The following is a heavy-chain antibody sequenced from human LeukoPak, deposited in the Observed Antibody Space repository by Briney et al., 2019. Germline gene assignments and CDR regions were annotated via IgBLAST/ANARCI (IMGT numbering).Heavy chain of an antibody. Sequence: GGSLRLSCAASGFTFSNSAMSWVRQAPGKGLEWVSVISGLGGSTYYADSVKGRFAISRDNSKGTLWLQMNSLRADDTAIYYCARDVEARISAAGTFDYWGQGSLVTVSS. CDR3: ARDVEARISAAGTFDY. CDR2: ISGLGGST. D-gene: IGHD6-13*01. J-gene: IGHJ4*02. CDR1: GFTFSNSA. V-gene: IGHV3-23*01.